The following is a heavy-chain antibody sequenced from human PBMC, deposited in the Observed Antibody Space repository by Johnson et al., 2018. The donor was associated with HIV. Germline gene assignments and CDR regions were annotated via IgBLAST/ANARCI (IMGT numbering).Heavy chain of an antibody. Sequence: QVQLVESGGGVVQPGRSLRLSCAASGFTFSSYAMHCVRQAPGKGLEWVAVISYDGGDKYYADSVKGRITISRDNSKSTLYLQMNSLRPEDTAVYYCAKERRAPRAFDIWGQGTMVTVSS. CDR1: GFTFSSYA. J-gene: IGHJ3*02. CDR2: ISYDGGDK. V-gene: IGHV3-30*18. CDR3: AKERRAPRAFDI.